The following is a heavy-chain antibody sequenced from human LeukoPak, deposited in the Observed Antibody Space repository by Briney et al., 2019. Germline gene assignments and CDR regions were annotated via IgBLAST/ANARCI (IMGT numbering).Heavy chain of an antibody. Sequence: GGSLRLSCAASGFTFSSYWMNWARQAPGKGLEWVASINHNGNVNYYVDSVKGRFTISRDNAENSLYLQMSNLRAEDTAVYYCAADGSGYSDDAFDIWGQGTMVTVSS. J-gene: IGHJ3*02. V-gene: IGHV3-7*03. CDR3: AADGSGYSDDAFDI. CDR1: GFTFSSYW. CDR2: INHNGNVN. D-gene: IGHD3-22*01.